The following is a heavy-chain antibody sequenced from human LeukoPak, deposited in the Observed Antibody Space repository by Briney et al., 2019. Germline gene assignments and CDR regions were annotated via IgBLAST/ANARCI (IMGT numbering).Heavy chain of an antibody. J-gene: IGHJ4*02. CDR2: INHSGST. D-gene: IGHD5-12*01. CDR1: GGSSSGYY. V-gene: IGHV4-34*01. CDR3: ARGSDIVATTPFDY. Sequence: SETLSLTCAVYGGSSSGYYWSWIRQPPGKGLEWIGEINHSGSTNYNPSLKSRVTISVDTSKNQFSLKLSSVTAADTAVYYCARGSDIVATTPFDYWGQGTLVTVSS.